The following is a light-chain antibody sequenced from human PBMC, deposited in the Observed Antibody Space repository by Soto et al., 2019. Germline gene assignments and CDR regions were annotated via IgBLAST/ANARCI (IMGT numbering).Light chain of an antibody. CDR1: QSVSTY. Sequence: IGMTHTASTLSVATRERATRFFGASQSVSTYLAWYQQKPGQAPRLLIYGASTRATGIPARFSASGSGTEFTLTISSLQSEDFAIYYCQQYNNYPPIPFGQVTRLEVK. CDR3: QQYNNYPPIP. V-gene: IGKV3D-15*01. CDR2: GAS. J-gene: IGKJ5*01.